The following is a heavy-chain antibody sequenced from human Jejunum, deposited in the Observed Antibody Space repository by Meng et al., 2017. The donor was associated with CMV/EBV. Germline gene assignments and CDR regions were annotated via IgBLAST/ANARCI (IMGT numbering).Heavy chain of an antibody. J-gene: IGHJ4*02. CDR2: ISRDGGTT. Sequence: TFDVYNIHWVRQAPGKGLEWVSLISRDGGTTSYTASVKGRFTVSRDNSKNSVYLQMNSLRTEDTALYYCVKDRLRLLAGWNHFDSWGQGTLVTVSS. CDR3: VKDRLRLLAGWNHFDS. D-gene: IGHD3-3*01. V-gene: IGHV3-43*01. CDR1: TFDVYN.